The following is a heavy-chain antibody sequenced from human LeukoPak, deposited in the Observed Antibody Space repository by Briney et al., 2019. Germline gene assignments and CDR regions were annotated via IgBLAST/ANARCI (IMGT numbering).Heavy chain of an antibody. V-gene: IGHV4-34*01. CDR1: GGSFSGYY. J-gene: IGHJ4*02. CDR2: INHSGST. CDR3: ARGSRYYYGSGSFPPLY. D-gene: IGHD3-10*01. Sequence: PSETLSLTCAVYGGSFSGYYWSWIRQPPGKGLEWIGEINHSGSTNYNPSLKSRVTISVDTSKNQFSLKLSSVTAADTAVYYCARGSRYYYGSGSFPPLYWGQGTLVTVSS.